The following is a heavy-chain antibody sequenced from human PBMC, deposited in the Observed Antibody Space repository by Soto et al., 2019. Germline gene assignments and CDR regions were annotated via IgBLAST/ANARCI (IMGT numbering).Heavy chain of an antibody. J-gene: IGHJ4*02. CDR1: GFTFSSYS. V-gene: IGHV3-48*01. CDR2: ISSSSSTI. Sequence: PGGSLRLCCAASGFTFSSYSMNWFRQAPGKGLEWVSYISSSSSTIYYADSVKGRFTISRDNAKNSLYLQMNSLRADDTAVYYCAKKMDESHDGRDLYDYSGQGTLVTVSS. CDR3: AKKMDESHDGRDLYDY. D-gene: IGHD2-2*03.